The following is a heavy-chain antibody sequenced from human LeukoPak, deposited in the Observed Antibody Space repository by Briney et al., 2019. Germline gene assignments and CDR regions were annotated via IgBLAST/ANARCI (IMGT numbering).Heavy chain of an antibody. D-gene: IGHD2-21*02. J-gene: IGHJ5*02. Sequence: SVKVSCKASGYTFTSYYMHWVRQAPGQGLEWMGGIIPIFGTANHAQKFQGRVTITADESTSTAYMELSSLRSEDTAVYYCARSLAYCGGDCYSRWFDPWGQGTLVTVSS. V-gene: IGHV1-69*13. CDR1: GYTFTSYY. CDR3: ARSLAYCGGDCYSRWFDP. CDR2: IIPIFGTA.